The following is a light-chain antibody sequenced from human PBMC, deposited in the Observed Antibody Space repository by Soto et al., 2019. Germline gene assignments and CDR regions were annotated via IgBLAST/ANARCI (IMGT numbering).Light chain of an antibody. J-gene: IGLJ1*01. V-gene: IGLV2-14*01. Sequence: QSVLTQPASVSGSPGQSITISCTGTSNDVGAYKYVSWYQQQPDKAPKLIIYEVTNRPSGVSNRFSGSKSGNTASLTISGLQAEDEADYYCSSYTSSSTPSYVFGTGTKVTVL. CDR2: EVT. CDR1: SNDVGAYKY. CDR3: SSYTSSSTPSYV.